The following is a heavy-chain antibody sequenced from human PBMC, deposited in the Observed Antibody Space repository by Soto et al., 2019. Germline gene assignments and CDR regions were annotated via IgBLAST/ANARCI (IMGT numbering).Heavy chain of an antibody. CDR2: IYYIGST. CDR1: GDSITNSNYY. D-gene: IGHD3-16*02. CDR3: AGRNSLASVSLNFRELSNYKWIDP. Sequence: QLQLQESGPGLVKPSETLSLTCTVSGDSITNSNYYWGWFRQPPGKGLEWIASIYYIGSTYYNPSLQSRVTISVDTSNNQFSLNLNSVTASDTAVYYCAGRNSLASVSLNFRELSNYKWIDPWGPGTLVNVSS. J-gene: IGHJ5*02. V-gene: IGHV4-39*01.